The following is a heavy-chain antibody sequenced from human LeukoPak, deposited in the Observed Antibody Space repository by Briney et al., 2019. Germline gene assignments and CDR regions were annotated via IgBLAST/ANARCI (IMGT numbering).Heavy chain of an antibody. J-gene: IGHJ4*02. D-gene: IGHD3-10*01. Sequence: SETLSLTCTVSGGSISSHYWSWIRQVPGKGPECIGYIYISGATNYNPSLRSRVTLSLDPSRNQFSLRLTSVTAADTAVYYCARTARVFDSWGPGILVTVSS. CDR2: IYISGAT. V-gene: IGHV4-4*09. CDR1: GGSISSHY. CDR3: ARTARVFDS.